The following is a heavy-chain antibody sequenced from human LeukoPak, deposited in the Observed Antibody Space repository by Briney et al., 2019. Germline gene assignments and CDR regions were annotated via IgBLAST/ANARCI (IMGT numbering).Heavy chain of an antibody. CDR3: ARVYYYDSSGYLYFGDYFDY. D-gene: IGHD3-22*01. CDR2: INPSGGST. J-gene: IGHJ4*02. CDR1: GYTFTSYY. V-gene: IGHV1-46*01. Sequence: ASVKVSCKASGYTFTSYYMHWVRQAPGQGLEWMGIINPSGGSTSYAQEFQGRVTMTRDMSTSTVYMELSSLRSEDTAVYYCARVYYYDSSGYLYFGDYFDYWGQGTLVTVSS.